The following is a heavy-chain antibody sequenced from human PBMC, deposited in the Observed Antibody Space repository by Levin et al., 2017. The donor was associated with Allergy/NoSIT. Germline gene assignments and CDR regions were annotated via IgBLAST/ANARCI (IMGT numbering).Heavy chain of an antibody. CDR2: ITKPSRTI. D-gene: IGHD7-27*01. J-gene: IGHJ4*02. Sequence: GLEWISFITKPSRTISYADSVKGRFTVSRDNVKNLLYLDMNSLRAEDTAVYYCVTDESGDEDFDYWGQGTLVTVSS. V-gene: IGHV3-48*01. CDR3: VTDESGDEDFDY.